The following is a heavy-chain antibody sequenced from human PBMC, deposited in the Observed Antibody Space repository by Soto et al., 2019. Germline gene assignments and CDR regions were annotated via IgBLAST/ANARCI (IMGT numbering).Heavy chain of an antibody. J-gene: IGHJ6*02. V-gene: IGHV3-21*02. CDR2: ISASGGYK. Sequence: EVRLVESGGGLVKPGGSLRVSCAASGFNFNTYSMNWVRQAPGKGLEWVSVISASGGYKYYADSVRGRFTISRDNAKKSVYLEMNSLTADDTAVYYCAGERSALPGARDAMDVWGQGTTVTVSS. CDR1: GFNFNTYS. CDR3: AGERSALPGARDAMDV. D-gene: IGHD1-26*01.